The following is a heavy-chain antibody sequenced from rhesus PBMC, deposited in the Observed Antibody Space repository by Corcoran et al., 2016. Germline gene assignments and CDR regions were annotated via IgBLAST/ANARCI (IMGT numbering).Heavy chain of an antibody. J-gene: IGHJ4*01. CDR1: GGSISSGYNY. Sequence: QVQLQESGPGLVKPSETLSLTCAVSGGSISSGYNYWSWIRQPPGKGLEWIGYITYTGTTNYNPSLKSRFTFSRDTSKNQFSLKLSSVTAADSAVYYCVKHSVSVYGSFDYWGQGVLVTVSS. V-gene: IGHV4-122*02. D-gene: IGHD3-22*01. CDR3: VKHSVSVYGSFDY. CDR2: ITYTGTT.